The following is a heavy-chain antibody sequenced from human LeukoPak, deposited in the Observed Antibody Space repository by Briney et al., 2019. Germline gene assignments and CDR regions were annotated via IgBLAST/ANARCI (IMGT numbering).Heavy chain of an antibody. Sequence: PGGSLRLSCAASGFTFSDYYMSWIRQAPGKGLEWVSYISSSSSYTNYADSVEGRFTISRDNAKNSLYLQMNSLRAEDTAVYYCARTTTPHYYGSGSYALGYWGQGTLVTVPS. CDR2: ISSSSSYT. J-gene: IGHJ4*02. D-gene: IGHD3-10*01. CDR1: GFTFSDYY. CDR3: ARTTTPHYYGSGSYALGY. V-gene: IGHV3-11*06.